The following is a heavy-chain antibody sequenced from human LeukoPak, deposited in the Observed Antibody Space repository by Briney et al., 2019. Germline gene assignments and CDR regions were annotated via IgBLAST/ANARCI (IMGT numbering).Heavy chain of an antibody. Sequence: PSETLSLTCAVYGGSFSGYYWSWIRQPPGNGLEWIGEINHSGSTNYNPSLKSRVTISVDTSKNQFSLKLSSVTAADTAVYYCASFKAEGFDYWGQGTLVTVSS. CDR3: ASFKAEGFDY. J-gene: IGHJ4*02. D-gene: IGHD6-19*01. CDR1: GGSFSGYY. V-gene: IGHV4-34*01. CDR2: INHSGST.